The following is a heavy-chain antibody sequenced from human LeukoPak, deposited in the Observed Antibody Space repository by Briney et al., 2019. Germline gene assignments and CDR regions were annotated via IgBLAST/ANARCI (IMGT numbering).Heavy chain of an antibody. CDR2: IIPIFGTA. V-gene: IGHV1-69*13. CDR3: ASLYSGYEPRRVRATTIDY. CDR1: GGTFSSYA. Sequence: ASVKVSCKASGGTFSSYAISWVRQAPGQGLEWMGGIIPIFGTANYAQKFQGRVTITADVSTSTAYMELSSLSSEDTAVYYCASLYSGYEPRRVRATTIDYWGQGTLVTVSS. D-gene: IGHD5-12*01. J-gene: IGHJ4*02.